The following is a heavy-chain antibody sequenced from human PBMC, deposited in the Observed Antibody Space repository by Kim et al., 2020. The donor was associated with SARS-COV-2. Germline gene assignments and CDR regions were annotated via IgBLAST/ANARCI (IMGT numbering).Heavy chain of an antibody. Sequence: SETLSLTCTVSGGSISSSSYYWGWIRQPPGKGLEWIGSIYYSGSTYYNPSLKSRVTISVDTSKNQFSLKLSSVTAADTAVYYCARVQWNEYQGNTMVRGVTVFDYWGQGTLVTVSS. CDR2: IYYSGST. CDR1: GGSISSSSYY. D-gene: IGHD3-10*01. V-gene: IGHV4-39*07. CDR3: ARVQWNEYQGNTMVRGVTVFDY. J-gene: IGHJ4*02.